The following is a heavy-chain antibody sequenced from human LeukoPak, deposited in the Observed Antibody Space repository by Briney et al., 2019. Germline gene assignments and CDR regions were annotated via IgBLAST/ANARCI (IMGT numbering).Heavy chain of an antibody. D-gene: IGHD2-2*01. Sequence: PGGSLRLSCAASGFIVSNNYLSWVRQAPGKGLEWVSIIYSGGTTYYADSVKGRFTISRDNSKNTVYLQMNSLRAEDTAVYHCARDGSTTRPFDIWGQGTMVTVSS. CDR2: IYSGGTT. CDR3: ARDGSTTRPFDI. CDR1: GFIVSNNY. J-gene: IGHJ3*02. V-gene: IGHV3-53*01.